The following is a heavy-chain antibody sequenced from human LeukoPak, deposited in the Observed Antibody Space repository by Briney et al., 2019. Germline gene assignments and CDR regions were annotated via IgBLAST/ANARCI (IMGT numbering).Heavy chain of an antibody. J-gene: IGHJ4*02. Sequence: GGSLRLSCAASGFTFSTYWTSWVRQAPGKGLEWVANIKQDGSEKYYVDSVKGRFTISRDNAKNSLYLQMNSLRAEDTAVYFCAGGRGWLVDYWGQGTRVTVSS. V-gene: IGHV3-7*01. CDR2: IKQDGSEK. CDR3: AGGRGWLVDY. D-gene: IGHD3-22*01. CDR1: GFTFSTYW.